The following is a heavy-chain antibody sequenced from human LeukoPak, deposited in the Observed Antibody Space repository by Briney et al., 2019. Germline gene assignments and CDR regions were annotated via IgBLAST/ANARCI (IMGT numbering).Heavy chain of an antibody. CDR2: IFHTGST. V-gene: IGHV4-4*02. CDR1: GGSLSSNNW. D-gene: IGHD6-13*01. CDR3: VRTASSWHFDF. J-gene: IGHJ4*02. Sequence: PSGTLSLTCSVSGGSLSSNNWWSWVRRAPGKGLEWIGKIFHTGSTNYNPSLKSRLTMSVDRSKNQFSLNLTSLTAADTAVYYCVRTASSWHFDFWGPGTLVTVSS.